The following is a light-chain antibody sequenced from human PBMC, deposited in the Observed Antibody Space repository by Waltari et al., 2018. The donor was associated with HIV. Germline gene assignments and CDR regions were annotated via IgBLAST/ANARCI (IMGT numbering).Light chain of an antibody. Sequence: QSVLTQPPSVSAAPGQKVTISCSGSNSNIGSHFVSWYQHFPGRAPKLLIYDDDDRPSDIPDRFSGSKSGTSATLDITGLQTGDEADYYCGTWDTILVAVVLGGGTKLTVL. V-gene: IGLV1-51*01. CDR1: NSNIGSHF. CDR2: DDD. CDR3: GTWDTILVAVV. J-gene: IGLJ2*01.